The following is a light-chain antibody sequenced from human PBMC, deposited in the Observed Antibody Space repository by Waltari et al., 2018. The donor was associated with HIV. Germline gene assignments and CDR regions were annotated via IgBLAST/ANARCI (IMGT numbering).Light chain of an antibody. CDR2: QDN. CDR1: ELGDKY. CDR3: QAWGSSTSGV. Sequence: SYEVTQPPSVAVSPGQTASITCSGYELGDKYTCWYQQKPGQSPLLVIYQDNKRPSGIPERFSGSSSGHTATLTIRGTLPMDEADYYCQAWGSSTSGVFGTGTKLTVL. V-gene: IGLV3-1*01. J-gene: IGLJ3*02.